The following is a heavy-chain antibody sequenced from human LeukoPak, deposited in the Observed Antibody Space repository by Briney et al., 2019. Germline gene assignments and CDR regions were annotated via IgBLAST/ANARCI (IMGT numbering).Heavy chain of an antibody. CDR1: GFTFSSYA. V-gene: IGHV3-64*01. Sequence: GGSLRLSCAASGFTFSSYAMHWVRQAPGKGLEYVSAISSNGGSTYYANSVKGRFTISRDNSKNTLYLQMGSLRAEDMAVYYCARSRWLQFAAFDIWGQGTMVTVSA. J-gene: IGHJ3*02. CDR3: ARSRWLQFAAFDI. D-gene: IGHD5-24*01. CDR2: ISSNGGST.